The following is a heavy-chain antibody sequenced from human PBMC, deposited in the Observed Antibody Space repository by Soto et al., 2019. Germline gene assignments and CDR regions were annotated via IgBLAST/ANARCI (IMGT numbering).Heavy chain of an antibody. V-gene: IGHV3-23*01. CDR2: ISGSGGST. D-gene: IGHD3-3*01. CDR1: GFTFSSYA. J-gene: IGHJ4*02. CDR3: AKENLRFLEWLIPLYYFDY. Sequence: PGGSLRLSCAASGFTFSSYAMSWVRQAPGKGLEWVSAISGSGGSTYYADSVKGRFTISRDNSKNTLYLQMNSLRAEDTAVYYCAKENLRFLEWLIPLYYFDYWGQGTLVTVSS.